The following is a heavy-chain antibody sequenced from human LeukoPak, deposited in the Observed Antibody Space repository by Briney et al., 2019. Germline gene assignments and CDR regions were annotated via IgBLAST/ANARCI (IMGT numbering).Heavy chain of an antibody. Sequence: PSETLSLTCTVSGGSISSGGYYWSWGRQHRGKGVEWIGYIYYSGRNYYNPSLKSRVTISVDTSNNHFSLKLSSVTAADTAVYYCARVSVDSGNVDPWGQGTLVTVSS. CDR2: IYYSGRN. CDR3: ARVSVDSGNVDP. V-gene: IGHV4-31*03. J-gene: IGHJ5*02. D-gene: IGHD4-11*01. CDR1: GGSISSGGYY.